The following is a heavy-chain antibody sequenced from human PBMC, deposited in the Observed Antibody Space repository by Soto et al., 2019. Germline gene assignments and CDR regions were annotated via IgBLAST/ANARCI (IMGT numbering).Heavy chain of an antibody. V-gene: IGHV3-30*18. CDR1: GFSFSSYG. J-gene: IGHJ4*02. D-gene: IGHD3-10*01. Sequence: QVQLVESGGGVVQPGRSLRLSCAASGFSFSSYGMHWVRQAPGKGLEWVAVISYDGSYKYQADSVKGRFTISRDNSKNTLYLQMNSLRAEDTAVYYCAKARSLVITLTYLDNWGQGTLVTVSS. CDR3: AKARSLVITLTYLDN. CDR2: ISYDGSYK.